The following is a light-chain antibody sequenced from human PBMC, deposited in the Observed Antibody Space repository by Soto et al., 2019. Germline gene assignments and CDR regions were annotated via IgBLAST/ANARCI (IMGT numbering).Light chain of an antibody. V-gene: IGKV3-15*01. Sequence: EVVMTQSPATLSVSPGERATLSCRASQSVSSLLAWYQQKPGQAPRLLIYGASTRATGIPDRFSASGSGTDFTLTISRVEPEDFAVYYCQQCGPSLKYTFGQGTTLEIK. CDR1: QSVSSL. CDR3: QQCGPSLKYT. J-gene: IGKJ2*01. CDR2: GAS.